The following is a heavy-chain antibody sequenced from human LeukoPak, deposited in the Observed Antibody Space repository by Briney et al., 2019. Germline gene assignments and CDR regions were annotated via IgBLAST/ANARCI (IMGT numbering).Heavy chain of an antibody. CDR3: ARAWRGSEIY. D-gene: IGHD3-10*01. J-gene: IGHJ4*02. CDR2: ISWNSGSI. V-gene: IGHV3-9*01. CDR1: GFTFDDYA. Sequence: GRSLRLSCAASGFTFDDYAMHWVRQAPGKGLEWVSGISWNSGSIGYADSVKGRFTISRDNAKNSLYLQMNSLRAEDTAVYYCARAWRGSEIYWGQGTLVTVSS.